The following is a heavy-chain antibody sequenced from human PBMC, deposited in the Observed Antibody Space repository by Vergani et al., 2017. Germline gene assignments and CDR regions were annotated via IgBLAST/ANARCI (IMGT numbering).Heavy chain of an antibody. D-gene: IGHD3-3*01. Sequence: QVQLQESGPGLVKPSETLSLTFTLSGFSISTFSWTWIRPPPGKRLLCIWYIYYSGSTHYNPSLKSRVPISVDTVKNQFSLKLSSVTAADTAVYYCARGLRFLEWLFPPSVNDGDAFDIWGQGTMVTVSS. CDR1: GFSISTFS. J-gene: IGHJ3*02. CDR2: IYYSGST. V-gene: IGHV4-59*01. CDR3: ARGLRFLEWLFPPSVNDGDAFDI.